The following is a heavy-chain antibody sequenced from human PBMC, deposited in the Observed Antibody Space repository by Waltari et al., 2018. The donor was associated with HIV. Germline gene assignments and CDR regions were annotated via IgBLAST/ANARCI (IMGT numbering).Heavy chain of an antibody. J-gene: IGHJ4*02. CDR1: GYTFSNSA. CDR3: ATGIARGGEGDFDH. D-gene: IGHD3-10*01. CDR2: NNTDTGNP. V-gene: IGHV7-4-1*02. Sequence: QVQLAQSGSELKEPGASVKISCKASGYTFSNSAINWVRQAPGQKLEGKGWNNTDTGNPRYAQGFTGRFVFSLDSSVTTTYLQISSLKADDTAVYYCATGIARGGEGDFDHWGQGTLVTVSS.